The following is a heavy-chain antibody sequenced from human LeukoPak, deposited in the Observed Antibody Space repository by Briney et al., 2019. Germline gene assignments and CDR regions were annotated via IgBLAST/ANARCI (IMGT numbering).Heavy chain of an antibody. J-gene: IGHJ4*02. Sequence: PSETLSLTCTVSGGSISSGSYDWYWIRQPAGKGLEWIGHIYTSGTSNYNPSLRSRVTIDTSKNQFSLKLTSVTAADTAVYYCTKGRGIWGQGTLVTVSS. D-gene: IGHD3-10*01. CDR3: TKGRGI. CDR1: GGSISSGSYD. CDR2: IYTSGTS. V-gene: IGHV4-61*09.